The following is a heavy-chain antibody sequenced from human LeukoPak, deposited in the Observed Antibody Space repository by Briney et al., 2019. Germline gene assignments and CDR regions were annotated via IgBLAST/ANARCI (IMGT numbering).Heavy chain of an antibody. J-gene: IGHJ3*02. Sequence: SETLSLTCTVSGGSISSGGHYWSWIRQHPGKGLEWIGYIYYSGSTYYNPSLKSRVTISVDTSKNQFSLKLSSVTAADTAVYYCARALPDAFDIWGQGTMVTVSS. CDR1: GGSISSGGHY. V-gene: IGHV4-31*03. CDR3: ARALPDAFDI. CDR2: IYYSGST.